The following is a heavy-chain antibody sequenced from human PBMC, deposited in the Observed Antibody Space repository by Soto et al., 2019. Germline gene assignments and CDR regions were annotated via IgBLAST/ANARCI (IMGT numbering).Heavy chain of an antibody. CDR2: INPNSGGT. J-gene: IGHJ4*02. V-gene: IGHV1-2*04. Sequence: GASVKVSCKASGYTFTGYYMHWVRQAPGQGLEWMGWINPNSGGTNYAQKFQGWVTMTRDTSISTAYMELSSVTAADTAVYYCARGRIVVVPAAMPLGLNYWGQGTLVTVSS. D-gene: IGHD2-2*01. CDR3: ARGRIVVVPAAMPLGLNY. CDR1: GYTFTGYY.